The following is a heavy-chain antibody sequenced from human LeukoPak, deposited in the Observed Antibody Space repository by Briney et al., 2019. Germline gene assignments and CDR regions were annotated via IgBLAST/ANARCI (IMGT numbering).Heavy chain of an antibody. D-gene: IGHD5-18*01. CDR3: XXXKIRXXXXGTDY. CDR1: GFTFSSYG. J-gene: IGHJ4*02. CDR2: ISYDGSNX. Sequence: GGSLRLSCAASGFTFSSYGMHWVRQAPGKGLEWVAVISYDGSNXXXXXSXXGRFTISRDNSKNTLYLQMNSLRAEDTAVYYCXXXKIRXXXXGTDYWGQGTLVTVSS. V-gene: IGHV3-30*03.